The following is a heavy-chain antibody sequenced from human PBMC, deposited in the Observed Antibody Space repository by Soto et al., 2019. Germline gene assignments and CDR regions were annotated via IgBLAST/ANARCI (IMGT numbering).Heavy chain of an antibody. V-gene: IGHV3-30*18. CDR1: GFTFSSYG. CDR3: AKSSVTTRYYGMDA. CDR2: ISYDGSNK. J-gene: IGHJ6*02. Sequence: PGGSLRLSCAASGFTFSSYGMHWVRQAPGKGLEWVAVISYDGSNKYYADSVKGRFTISRDNSKNTLYLQMNSLRAEDTAVYYCAKSSVTTRYYGMDAWGQGTTVTVSS. D-gene: IGHD4-17*01.